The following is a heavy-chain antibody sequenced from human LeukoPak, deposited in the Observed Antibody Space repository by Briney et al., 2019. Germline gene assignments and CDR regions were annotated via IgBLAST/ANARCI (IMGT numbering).Heavy chain of an antibody. D-gene: IGHD2-2*01. J-gene: IGHJ4*02. Sequence: GGSLRLSCAASGFTFDNYAIHWVRQAPGKGLEWVSLISGDGGSTYYADSVKGRFTISRDNSKNTLYLQMNSLGADDTAVYYCAKGRYNTPSWSDYWGQGTLVTVSS. CDR3: AKGRYNTPSWSDY. V-gene: IGHV3-23*01. CDR2: ISGDGGST. CDR1: GFTFDNYA.